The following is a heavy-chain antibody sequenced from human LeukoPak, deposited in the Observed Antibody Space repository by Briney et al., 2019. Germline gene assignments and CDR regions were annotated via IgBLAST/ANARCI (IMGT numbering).Heavy chain of an antibody. V-gene: IGHV3-23*01. Sequence: GGSLRLSCAASGFTFSSYAMSWVRPAPGKGLEWVSAISGSGGSTYYADSVKGRFTISRDNSKNTLYLQMNSLRAEDTAVYYCAKGAAAAGTMYYYYYMDVWGKGTTVTVSS. D-gene: IGHD6-13*01. CDR3: AKGAAAAGTMYYYYYMDV. CDR2: ISGSGGST. J-gene: IGHJ6*03. CDR1: GFTFSSYA.